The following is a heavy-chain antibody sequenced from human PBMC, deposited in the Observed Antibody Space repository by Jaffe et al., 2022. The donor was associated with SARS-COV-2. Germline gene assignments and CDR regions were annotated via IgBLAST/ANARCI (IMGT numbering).Heavy chain of an antibody. CDR1: GFTSNDHA. CDR3: IKDITPGGLDY. V-gene: IGHV3-9*02. CDR2: ISYKSGWT. J-gene: IGHJ4*02. D-gene: IGHD2-15*01. Sequence: EMQLVESGGALVQPGRSLRLSCEASGFTSNDHAMHWVRQAPGKGLEWVSGISYKSGWTDYADSLRGRFTISRDRAKDSLYLQMNSLRPEDSAVYFCIKDITPGGLDYWGQGTLVTVSS.